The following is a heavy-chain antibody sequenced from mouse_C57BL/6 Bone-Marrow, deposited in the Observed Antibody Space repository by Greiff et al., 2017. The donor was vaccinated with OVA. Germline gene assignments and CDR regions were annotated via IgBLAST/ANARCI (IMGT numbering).Heavy chain of an antibody. Sequence: QVQLQQSGAELARPGASVKLSCKASGYTFTSYGISWVKQRTGQGLEWIGEIYPRSGNTYYNEKFKGMATLTADKSSSTAYMELRSLTSEDSAVYFCAREVTTVVARYWYFDVWGTGTTVTVSS. J-gene: IGHJ1*03. D-gene: IGHD1-1*01. V-gene: IGHV1-81*01. CDR2: IYPRSGNT. CDR3: AREVTTVVARYWYFDV. CDR1: GYTFTSYG.